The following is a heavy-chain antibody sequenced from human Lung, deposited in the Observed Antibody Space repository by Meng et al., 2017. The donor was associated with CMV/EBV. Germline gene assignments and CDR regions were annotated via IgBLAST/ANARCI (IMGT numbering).Heavy chain of an antibody. D-gene: IGHD2-21*02. J-gene: IGHJ4*02. CDR3: ARVVTALWGYYFDY. CDR1: GGSISSSNW. Sequence: VRLPASGPGLVKPSGTRSLTCAVSGGSISSSNWWRWVRQPPGKGLEWIGEIYHSGSTNYNPSLKSRVTISVDKSKNQFSLKLSSVTAADTAVYYCARVVTALWGYYFDYWGQGTLVTVSS. CDR2: IYHSGST. V-gene: IGHV4-4*02.